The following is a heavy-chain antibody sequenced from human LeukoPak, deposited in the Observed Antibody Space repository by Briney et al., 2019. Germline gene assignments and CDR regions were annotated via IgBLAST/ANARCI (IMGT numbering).Heavy chain of an antibody. CDR3: ARHPASYYYYDTSGYYRGDLLDYMDV. Sequence: SETLSLTCTVSGYSISSGYLWGWIRQPPGKGLEWIGSIDGSGSSYYNPSLKSRVIISVDTSRNQFSLKMTSVTAADTAVYYCARHPASYYYYDTSGYYRGDLLDYMDVWGKGTTVTIS. V-gene: IGHV4-38-2*02. CDR1: GYSISSGYL. J-gene: IGHJ6*03. CDR2: IDGSGSS. D-gene: IGHD3-22*01.